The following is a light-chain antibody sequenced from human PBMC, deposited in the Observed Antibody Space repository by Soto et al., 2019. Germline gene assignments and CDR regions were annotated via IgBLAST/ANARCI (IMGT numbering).Light chain of an antibody. V-gene: IGLV4-69*01. Sequence: QLVLTQSPSASASLGASVRLTCTLSSGHSSDAIAWHQQQPEKGPRFLMKVNSDGSHNKGDGIPDRFSGSRSGAERYLTISSLQSEDEADYYCQTWGTGIHVVFGGGPKLTVL. J-gene: IGLJ2*01. CDR3: QTWGTGIHVV. CDR2: VNSDGSH. CDR1: SGHSSDA.